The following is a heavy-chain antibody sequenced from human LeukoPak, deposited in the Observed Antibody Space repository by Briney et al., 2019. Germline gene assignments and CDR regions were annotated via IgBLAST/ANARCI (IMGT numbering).Heavy chain of an antibody. D-gene: IGHD3-16*01. CDR1: GGSVTSGTYH. V-gene: IGHV4-39*07. CDR2: VYFDGGT. J-gene: IGHJ5*02. Sequence: SETLSLTCSVSGGSVTSGTYHWGWIRQPPGKGLEWIGSVYFDGGTHYKPSLQSRVTISVDTSKNQFSLRLSSVAAADTALYYCARDHYYDGRGRFDPWGQGTLVTVSS. CDR3: ARDHYYDGRGRFDP.